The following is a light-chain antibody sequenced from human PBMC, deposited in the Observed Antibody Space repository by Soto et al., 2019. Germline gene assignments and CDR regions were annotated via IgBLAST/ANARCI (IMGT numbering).Light chain of an antibody. CDR1: QSISSW. CDR3: QQYNSYWGT. CDR2: DAS. Sequence: DIQMTQSPSTLSASVGDRVTITCRASQSISSWLAWYQQKPGKAPKLLIYDASSLESGVPSRFSGSGSGTEFTLTISSLQPDDFANYYCQQYNSYWGTFGQGTKV. V-gene: IGKV1-5*01. J-gene: IGKJ1*01.